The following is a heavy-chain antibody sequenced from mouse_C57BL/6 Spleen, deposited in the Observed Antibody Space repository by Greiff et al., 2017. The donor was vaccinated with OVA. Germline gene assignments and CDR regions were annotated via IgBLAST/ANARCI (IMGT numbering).Heavy chain of an antibody. V-gene: IGHV2-6*03. CDR3: ASNGYDEGWFAY. Sequence: VKLVESGPGLVAPSQSLSITCTVSGFSLTSYGVHWVRQPPGKGLEWLVVIWRDGSTTYYSAPKSRLSISKDNSKSQVFLKMNRLQTDDTAMYYCASNGYDEGWFAYWGQGTLVTVSA. D-gene: IGHD2-2*01. CDR1: GFSLTSYG. J-gene: IGHJ3*01. CDR2: IWRDGST.